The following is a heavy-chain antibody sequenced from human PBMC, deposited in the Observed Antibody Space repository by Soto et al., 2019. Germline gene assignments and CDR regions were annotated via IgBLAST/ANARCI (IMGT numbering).Heavy chain of an antibody. V-gene: IGHV3-11*01. CDR2: ISSSGSSI. CDR1: GLTFSDCY. J-gene: IGHJ6*02. CDR3: ARVRFGEWGYAMDV. D-gene: IGHD3-10*01. Sequence: QVQLVESGGGLVKPGGSLRLSCAASGLTFSDCYMNWIRQAPGKGLEWVSYISSSGSSINYAGSVKGRFTISSDNAKNSLYLKMNSLRAEDTAMYYCARVRFGEWGYAMDVWGQGTTVTGSS.